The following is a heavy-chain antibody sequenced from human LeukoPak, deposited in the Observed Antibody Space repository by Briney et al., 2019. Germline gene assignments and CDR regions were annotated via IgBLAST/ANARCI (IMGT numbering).Heavy chain of an antibody. CDR2: ITSSSSYI. Sequence: GGSLRLSCAASGFTFTSYNMNWVRQAPGKGLEWVSSITSSSSYIYYADSVKGRFTISRDNAKNSLYLQMDSLGVEDTAEYYCARDPYSGNYGAYYYYYYMDVWGKGTTVTVSS. CDR3: ARDPYSGNYGAYYYYYYMDV. J-gene: IGHJ6*03. D-gene: IGHD1-26*01. V-gene: IGHV3-21*06. CDR1: GFTFTSYN.